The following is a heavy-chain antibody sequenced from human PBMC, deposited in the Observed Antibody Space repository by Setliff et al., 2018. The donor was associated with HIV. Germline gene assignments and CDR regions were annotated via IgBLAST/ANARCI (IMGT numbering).Heavy chain of an antibody. CDR2: VYYSGST. J-gene: IGHJ4*02. Sequence: SETLSLTCTVSGVSTSSSSYYWGWIRQPPGKGLDWIGYVYYSGSTYYSPSLKSRLTISVDTSKNHFSLRLSSVTAADTAVYYCVRQGAVTGHSLDSWGPGALVTVSS. D-gene: IGHD6-19*01. CDR1: GVSTSSSSYY. V-gene: IGHV4-39*01. CDR3: VRQGAVTGHSLDS.